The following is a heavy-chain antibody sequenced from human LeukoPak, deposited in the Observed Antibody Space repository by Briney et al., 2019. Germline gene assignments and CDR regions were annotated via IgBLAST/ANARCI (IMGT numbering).Heavy chain of an antibody. V-gene: IGHV4-31*03. CDR3: ARVDCGGDCYIDAFDI. J-gene: IGHJ3*02. CDR1: GGSIRSGGFY. D-gene: IGHD2-21*01. CDR2: IYYSGNT. Sequence: SETLSLTCTVSGGSIRSGGFYWGWIRQRPGKGLEWIGYIYYSGNTYYNPSLKSRVTISVDRSKNQFSLKLSSVTAADTAVYYCARVDCGGDCYIDAFDIWGQGTMVTVSS.